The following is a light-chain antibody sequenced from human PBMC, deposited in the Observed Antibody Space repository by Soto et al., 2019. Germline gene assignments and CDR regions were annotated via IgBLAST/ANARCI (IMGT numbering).Light chain of an antibody. CDR2: DVS. Sequence: QSTLTQPASVSGSPGQSITISCTGTSSDVGAYTFVSWYQQHPDKVPKLMIFDVSRRPSGVSDRFSGSKSGNTASLTISGLQPEDEADYYCSSYTSSSTHVFGSGTKLTVL. J-gene: IGLJ1*01. V-gene: IGLV2-14*03. CDR3: SSYTSSSTHV. CDR1: SSDVGAYTF.